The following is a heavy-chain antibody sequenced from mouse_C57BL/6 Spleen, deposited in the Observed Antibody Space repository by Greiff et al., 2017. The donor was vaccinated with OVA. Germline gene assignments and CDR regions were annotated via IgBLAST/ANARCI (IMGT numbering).Heavy chain of an antibody. CDR1: GFTFSNYW. CDR2: IRLKSDNYAT. V-gene: IGHV6-3*01. J-gene: IGHJ1*03. D-gene: IGHD1-1*01. CDR3: TGRLLLYWYFDV. Sequence: EVKLVESGGGLVQPGGSMKLSCVASGFTFSNYWMNWVRQSPEKGLEWVAQIRLKSDNYATHYAESVKGRFTISRDDSKSSVYLQMNNLRAEDTGIYYCTGRLLLYWYFDVWGTGTTVTVSS.